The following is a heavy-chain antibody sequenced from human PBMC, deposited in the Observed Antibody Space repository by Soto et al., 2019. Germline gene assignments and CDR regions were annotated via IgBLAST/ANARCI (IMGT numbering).Heavy chain of an antibody. CDR3: ARDLGYYDSSGYFDY. J-gene: IGHJ4*02. D-gene: IGHD3-22*01. CDR1: GFTFSNFA. CDR2: ISSSDTSII. V-gene: IGHV3-48*01. Sequence: GGSLRLSCAASGFTFSNFAMTWFRQAPGAGLEWVSYISSSDTSIIYYADSVKGRFTISRDNAKNSLYLQMSSLRAEDTAVYYCARDLGYYDSSGYFDYWGQGTLVTVSS.